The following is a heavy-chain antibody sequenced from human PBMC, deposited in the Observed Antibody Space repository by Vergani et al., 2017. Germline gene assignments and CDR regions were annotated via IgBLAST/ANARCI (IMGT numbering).Heavy chain of an antibody. J-gene: IGHJ5*02. V-gene: IGHV1-2*02. D-gene: IGHD1-7*01. CDR2: ISPKTGDT. CDR1: GYTFTGYY. CDR3: AQSWNFGRRDWFDP. Sequence: QVQLVQSGAEVQKPGASVKVSCKASGYTFTGYYMHWVRQAPGQGLEWMGWISPKTGDTDYLQKFQDRVTMTRDASIRTVYLRLTRLTSDDTAIYYCAQSWNFGRRDWFDPWGQGTLVTVSS.